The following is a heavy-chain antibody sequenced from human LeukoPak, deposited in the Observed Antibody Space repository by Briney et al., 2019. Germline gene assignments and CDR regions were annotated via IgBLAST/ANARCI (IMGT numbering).Heavy chain of an antibody. V-gene: IGHV4-39*01. CDR1: GGSISSSSYY. J-gene: IGHJ3*02. Sequence: PSETLSLTCTVSGGSISSSSYYWGWIRQPPGKGLEWIGSIYYSGSTYYNPSLKSRVTISVDTSKNQISLKLSSVTAADSAVYYCAKSYYDYVDAFDIWGQGTLVTVSS. CDR3: AKSYYDYVDAFDI. D-gene: IGHD3-16*01. CDR2: IYYSGST.